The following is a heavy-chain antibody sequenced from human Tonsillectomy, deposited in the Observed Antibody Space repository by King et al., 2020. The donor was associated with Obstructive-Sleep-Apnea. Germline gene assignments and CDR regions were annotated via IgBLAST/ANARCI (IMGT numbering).Heavy chain of an antibody. CDR1: GGSISSGDHY. J-gene: IGHJ4*02. CDR3: ARVSNRVLSWVDY. D-gene: IGHD4/OR15-4a*01. Sequence: QLQESGPGLVKPSQTLSLICTVSGGSISSGDHYWSWIRQPPGECLEWIWDISYSGSVYYHPSLKSRLTISIDTAKNQFSLKLSSVTAADTAVYYCARVSNRVLSWVDYWGQGTLVTVSS. V-gene: IGHV4-30-4*01. CDR2: ISYSGSV.